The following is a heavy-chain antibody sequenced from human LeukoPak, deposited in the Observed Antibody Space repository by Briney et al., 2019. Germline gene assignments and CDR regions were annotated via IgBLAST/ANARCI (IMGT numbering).Heavy chain of an antibody. CDR1: GFTVSSNY. Sequence: GGSLRLSCAASGFTVSSNYMSWVRQAPGKGLEWVSVIYSGGSTYYADSVKGRFTISRDNSKNTLYLQMNSLRAEDTAVYYCARDGYSSGWYFDKIAFDIWGQGTMVTVSS. CDR3: ARDGYSSGWYFDKIAFDI. V-gene: IGHV3-66*01. CDR2: IYSGGST. D-gene: IGHD6-19*01. J-gene: IGHJ3*02.